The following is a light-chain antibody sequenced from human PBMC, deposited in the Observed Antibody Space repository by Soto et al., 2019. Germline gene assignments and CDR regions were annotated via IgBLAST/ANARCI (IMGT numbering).Light chain of an antibody. Sequence: DIQMTQSPSSLSASVGDRVTITCRASQTISNYLNWYQQKPGKAPKLLIYGASSLHSGVPSRFSASASGTEFTLTISSLQPEDFATYYCQQTYSTPWTFGQGTKVEIK. CDR3: QQTYSTPWT. CDR1: QTISNY. J-gene: IGKJ1*01. V-gene: IGKV1-39*01. CDR2: GAS.